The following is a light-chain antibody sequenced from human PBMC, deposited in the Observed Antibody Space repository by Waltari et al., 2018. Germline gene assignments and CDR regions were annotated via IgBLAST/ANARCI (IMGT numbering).Light chain of an antibody. CDR3: QQYGSSPRT. Sequence: EIVLTQSPGTLSLSPGERATLSCRASQSVSSSYLAWYQQQPGQAPRLLIYGASTRATDIPDRFSGSGSGVDFTLTISSLEPEDFAVYYCQQYGSSPRTFGGGTKVEIK. CDR1: QSVSSSY. J-gene: IGKJ4*01. V-gene: IGKV3-20*01. CDR2: GAS.